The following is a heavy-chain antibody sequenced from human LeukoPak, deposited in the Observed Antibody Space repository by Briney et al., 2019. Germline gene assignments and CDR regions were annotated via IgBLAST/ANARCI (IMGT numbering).Heavy chain of an antibody. D-gene: IGHD6-19*01. CDR3: ARDRRGSGVHDH. V-gene: IGHV3-66*01. CDR2: IYSGGST. CDR1: GFTVSSNY. Sequence: GGSLRLSCAASGFTVSSNYMSWVRQAPGKGLEWVSVIYSGGSTYYADSVKGRFTISRDNSKNTLYLQMNSLRAEDTAVYYCARDRRGSGVHDHWGQGTLVTVSS. J-gene: IGHJ4*02.